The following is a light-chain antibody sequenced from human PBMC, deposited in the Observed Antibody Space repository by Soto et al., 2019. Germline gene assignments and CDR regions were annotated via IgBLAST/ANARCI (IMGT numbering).Light chain of an antibody. CDR3: QQRSNWPPIT. CDR2: DAI. CDR1: QSVDRY. J-gene: IGKJ5*01. V-gene: IGKV3-11*01. Sequence: EILLTQSPGTLSLSPWEGATLSCRASQSVDRYLAWYQQKPGQAPRLLIYDAINRATGVPARFRGRGSGTDFTLTITSLEPEDFAVYYCQQRSNWPPITFGQGTRLEIK.